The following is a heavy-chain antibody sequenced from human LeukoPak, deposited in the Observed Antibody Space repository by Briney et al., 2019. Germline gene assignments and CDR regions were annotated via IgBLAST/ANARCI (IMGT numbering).Heavy chain of an antibody. J-gene: IGHJ4*02. D-gene: IGHD5-12*01. V-gene: IGHV1-2*02. CDR1: AYTFTAYY. Sequence: ASVKVSCKASAYTFTAYYMHWVRQAPGQGLEYMGWINLNSGGTSSAQKFQGRVTMTRDTSISTAYMELSSLRSDDTAVYYCARDGYSGYGGYDYWGQGTLVTVSS. CDR2: INLNSGGT. CDR3: ARDGYSGYGGYDY.